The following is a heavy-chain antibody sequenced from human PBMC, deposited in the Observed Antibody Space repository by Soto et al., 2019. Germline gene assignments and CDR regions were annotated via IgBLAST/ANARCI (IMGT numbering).Heavy chain of an antibody. V-gene: IGHV3-21*01. J-gene: IGHJ6*02. CDR1: GFTFSSYT. CDR2: VTSSSSFI. CDR3: ARDGRPAAVSSYYGMDV. D-gene: IGHD2-2*01. Sequence: GGSLRLSCAASGFTFSSYTMNWVRQAPGKGLEWVSSVTSSSSFIYYADSVKGRFTVSRDNAKDSLSLQMNSLRAEDTAVYYCARDGRPAAVSSYYGMDVWGQGTTVTVS.